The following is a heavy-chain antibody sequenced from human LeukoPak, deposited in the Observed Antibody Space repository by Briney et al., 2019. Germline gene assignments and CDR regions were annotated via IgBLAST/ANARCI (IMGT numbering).Heavy chain of an antibody. Sequence: PGGSLRLSCAASGFTFSRYWMSWVRQAPGKGLEWVANIKPDGSEKYYVDSVKGRFTISRDNAKNSLYLQMNSLRAEDTAVYYCASVEMVSFNYWGQGTLVTVSS. CDR2: IKPDGSEK. CDR3: ASVEMVSFNY. CDR1: GFTFSRYW. J-gene: IGHJ4*02. D-gene: IGHD5-24*01. V-gene: IGHV3-7*01.